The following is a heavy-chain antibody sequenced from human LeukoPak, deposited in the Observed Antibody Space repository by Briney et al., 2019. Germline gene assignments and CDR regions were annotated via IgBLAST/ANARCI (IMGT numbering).Heavy chain of an antibody. CDR1: GFTFGDYA. Sequence: GGSLRLSCTASGFTFGDYAMSWFRQAPGKGLEWVGFIRSKAYGGTTEYAATVKGRFTISRDDSKSIAYLQTNSLKTEDTAVYYCSSSGWSIDYWGQGTLVTVSS. CDR2: IRSKAYGGTT. V-gene: IGHV3-49*03. J-gene: IGHJ4*02. CDR3: SSSGWSIDY. D-gene: IGHD6-19*01.